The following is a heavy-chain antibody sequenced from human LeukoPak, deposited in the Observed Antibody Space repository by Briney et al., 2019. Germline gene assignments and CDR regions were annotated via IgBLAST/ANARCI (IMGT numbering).Heavy chain of an antibody. CDR2: IYYSGST. Sequence: SSETLSLTCAVYGGSFSGYYWSWIRQPPGKGLEWIGSIYYSGSTYYNPSLKSRVTISVDTSKNQFSLKLSSVTAADTAVYYCAGLPYGDYRDYWGQGTLVTVSS. CDR3: AGLPYGDYRDY. J-gene: IGHJ4*02. V-gene: IGHV4-34*01. D-gene: IGHD4-17*01. CDR1: GGSFSGYY.